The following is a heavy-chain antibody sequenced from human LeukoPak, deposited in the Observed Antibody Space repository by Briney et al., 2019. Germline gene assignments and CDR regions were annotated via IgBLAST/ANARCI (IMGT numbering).Heavy chain of an antibody. CDR2: IYYSGST. CDR1: GGSISSYY. CDR3: ARAPGGWFDP. V-gene: IGHV4-39*07. D-gene: IGHD3-10*01. J-gene: IGHJ5*02. Sequence: SETLSLTCTVSGGSISSYYWSWIRQPPGKGLEWIGSIYYSGSTYFNPSLKSRVTISVDTSKNQFSLKLSSVTAADTAVYYCARAPGGWFDPWGQGTLVTVSS.